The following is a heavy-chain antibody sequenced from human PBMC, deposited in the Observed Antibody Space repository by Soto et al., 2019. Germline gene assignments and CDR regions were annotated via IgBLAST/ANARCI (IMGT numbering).Heavy chain of an antibody. CDR3: VKGRGANCRDPTCYMFDS. Sequence: VQLAESGGGVVQPGRSLRLSCVASGFTFSSYGMSWVRQAPGKGLEWVAVISNDENYDFYTDSVKGRFTISRDNSKNTLLLQMNSLKPEDTALYFCVKGRGANCRDPTCYMFDSWGQGERVTVS. J-gene: IGHJ4*02. CDR1: GFTFSSYG. V-gene: IGHV3-30*18. CDR2: ISNDENYD. D-gene: IGHD2-2*01.